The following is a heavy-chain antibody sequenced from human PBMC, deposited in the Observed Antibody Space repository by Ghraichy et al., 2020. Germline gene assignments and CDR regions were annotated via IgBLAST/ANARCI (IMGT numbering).Heavy chain of an antibody. CDR2: IYWDDDE. D-gene: IGHD1-26*01. J-gene: IGHJ6*02. Sequence: QTLSLTCTFSGFSLSTSGVGVGWIRQPPGKALEWLALIYWDDDERYSPSLKSRLTITKDTSKNQVVLIMTNMDPVDTATYYCARIKRSGSYSEGYYYYGMDVWGQGTTVTVSS. CDR1: GFSLSTSGVG. CDR3: ARIKRSGSYSEGYYYYGMDV. V-gene: IGHV2-5*02.